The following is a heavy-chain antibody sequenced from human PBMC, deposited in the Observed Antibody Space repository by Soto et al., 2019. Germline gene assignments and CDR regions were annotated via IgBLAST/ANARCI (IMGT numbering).Heavy chain of an antibody. J-gene: IGHJ4*02. CDR3: ARGGVATIFGDS. Sequence: EVQLVESGGGLVQPGGSLRVSCAASGFTFSRYSMNWVRQAPGKGLEWLSYIDSSSKTIYYADSVKGRFIISRDNAKNSLYLQMNSLRDDDTAVYYCARGGVATIFGDSWGQGTLVTVSS. CDR2: IDSSSKTI. D-gene: IGHD5-12*01. CDR1: GFTFSRYS. V-gene: IGHV3-48*02.